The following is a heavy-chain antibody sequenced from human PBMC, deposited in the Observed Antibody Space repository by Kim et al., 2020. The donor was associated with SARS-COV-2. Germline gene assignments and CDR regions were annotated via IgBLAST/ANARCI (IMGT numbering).Heavy chain of an antibody. V-gene: IGHV3-7*01. CDR2: IKHDGSGQ. CDR1: GFTLSNYW. D-gene: IGHD1-26*01. Sequence: GGSLRLSCAASGFTLSNYWMTWVRQTPGKGLEWVASIKHDGSGQYYVDSLKGRFTISRDNAKNSLYLQMNSLRAEDTALYHCARGAGSSVFDPWGQGTLVTVSS. CDR3: ARGAGSSVFDP. J-gene: IGHJ5*02.